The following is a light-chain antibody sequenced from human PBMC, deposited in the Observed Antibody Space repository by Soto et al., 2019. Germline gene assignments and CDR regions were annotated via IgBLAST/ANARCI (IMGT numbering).Light chain of an antibody. Sequence: EMGMTQSPATLSLSPGERATLSCRASQSVNSDLAWYQQKPGQAPRLLIYDASTRAAGVPARFTGSGSETEFTLTISSLQSEDYAVYYCQHYKNWPPYTFGQGTKLEIK. CDR2: DAS. CDR1: QSVNSD. V-gene: IGKV3-15*01. J-gene: IGKJ2*01. CDR3: QHYKNWPPYT.